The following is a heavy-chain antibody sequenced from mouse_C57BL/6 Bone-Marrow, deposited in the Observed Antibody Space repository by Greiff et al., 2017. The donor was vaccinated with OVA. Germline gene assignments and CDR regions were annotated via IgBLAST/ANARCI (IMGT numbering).Heavy chain of an antibody. CDR3: ASSNYSNDYAMDY. CDR1: GYTFTDYH. D-gene: IGHD2-5*01. J-gene: IGHJ4*01. CDR2: INPNNGGT. Sequence: VQLQQSGPELVKPGASVQIPCKASGYTFTDYHMDWVKQSHGKSLEWIGDINPNNGGTIYNQKFKGKATLTVDKSSSPAYMELSSLTSEDTAVYYCASSNYSNDYAMDYWGQGTSVTVSS. V-gene: IGHV1-18*01.